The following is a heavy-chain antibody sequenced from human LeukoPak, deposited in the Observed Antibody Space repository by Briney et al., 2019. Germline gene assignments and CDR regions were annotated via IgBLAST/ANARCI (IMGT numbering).Heavy chain of an antibody. CDR1: GGSISSSSYY. CDR2: IYYSGST. Sequence: SETLSLTCTVSGGSISSSSYYWGWIRQPPGKGLEWIGSIYYSGSTYYNPSLKSRVTISVDTSKNQFSLKLSSVTAADTAVYYCASGIDYGDQLWGQGTLVTVSS. D-gene: IGHD4-17*01. V-gene: IGHV4-39*07. J-gene: IGHJ4*02. CDR3: ASGIDYGDQL.